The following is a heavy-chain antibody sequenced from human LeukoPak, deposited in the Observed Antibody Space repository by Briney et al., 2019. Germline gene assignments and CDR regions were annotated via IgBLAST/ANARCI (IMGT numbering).Heavy chain of an antibody. D-gene: IGHD3-10*01. CDR1: GFTFSSYS. J-gene: IGHJ5*02. Sequence: GGSLRFSCAASGFTFSSYSMNWVRQAPGKGLEWVSSISSSSSYIYYADSVKGRFTISRDNAKNSLYLQMNSLRAEDTAVYYCARDRASGINWFDPWGQGTLVTVSS. CDR2: ISSSSSYI. CDR3: ARDRASGINWFDP. V-gene: IGHV3-21*01.